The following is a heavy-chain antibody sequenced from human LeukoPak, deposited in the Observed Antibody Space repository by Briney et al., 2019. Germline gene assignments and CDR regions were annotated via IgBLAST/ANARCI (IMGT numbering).Heavy chain of an antibody. CDR1: EFSVGSNY. CDR3: AREGGEWELLRTFDY. V-gene: IGHV3-66*01. Sequence: GGSLRLSCAASEFSVGSNYMTWVRQAPGKGLEWVSLIYSGGSTYYADSVKGRFTISRDNAKNSLYLQMNSLRAEDTAVYYCAREGGEWELLRTFDYWGQGTLVTVSS. CDR2: IYSGGST. J-gene: IGHJ4*02. D-gene: IGHD1-26*01.